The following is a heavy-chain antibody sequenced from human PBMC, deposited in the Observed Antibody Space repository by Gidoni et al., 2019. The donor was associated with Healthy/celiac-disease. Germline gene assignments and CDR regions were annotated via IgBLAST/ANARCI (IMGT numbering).Heavy chain of an antibody. V-gene: IGHV5-51*01. D-gene: IGHD2-15*01. CDR3: ARHPGSCNYGSCYSLDY. Sequence: EVQLVQSGAEVKTPGESLKISCKTSGYDFTSQWIGWVRQMPGKGLEWRGIIYPGDSDTRYSPSFQGQVTISADKSISTAYLQWSSLKASDTAMYYCARHPGSCNYGSCYSLDYWGQGTLVTVSS. CDR1: GYDFTSQW. CDR2: IYPGDSDT. J-gene: IGHJ4*02.